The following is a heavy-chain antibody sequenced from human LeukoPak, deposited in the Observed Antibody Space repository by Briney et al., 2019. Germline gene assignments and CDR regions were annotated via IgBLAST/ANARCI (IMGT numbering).Heavy chain of an antibody. CDR2: IYPGDSDT. CDR1: GYRLTNNW. J-gene: IGHJ4*02. V-gene: IGHV5-51*01. CDR3: VRFGLTSSLDY. D-gene: IGHD6-13*01. Sequence: GASLQISCKISGYRLTNNWIGWVRQVPGKGLEWMGLIYPGDSDTRYSPSFQGQVTFSVDASISTAYLQLSGLRASDTAIYYCVRFGLTSSLDYWGQGTLVTVSS.